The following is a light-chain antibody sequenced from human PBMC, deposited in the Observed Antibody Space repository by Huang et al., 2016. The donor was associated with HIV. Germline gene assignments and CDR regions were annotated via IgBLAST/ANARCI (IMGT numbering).Light chain of an antibody. CDR2: YAS. CDR1: QSIGNS. CDR3: HQSRSFPYT. J-gene: IGKJ2*01. Sequence: DIVLTQSPVFHSGTQKGKVTITCRASQSIGNSLHWYQQKPGQSPSLLIKYASKSISGVPSRFSGSGFGTDFTLTINSLESEDAATYYCHQSRSFPYTFGQGTRLEIK. V-gene: IGKV6-21*02.